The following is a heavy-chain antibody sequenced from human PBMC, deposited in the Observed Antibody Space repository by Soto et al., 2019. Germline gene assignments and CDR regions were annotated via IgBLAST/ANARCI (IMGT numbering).Heavy chain of an antibody. CDR3: AKNVDIVVLTGWFDP. Sequence: QVQLQEAGPGLAKPSETLSLTCTVSGGSIRSYYWAWIRQPPGKGLEWIGYSYYSGSSNYNPSLKILVTIALDTSKNPFSLILSSVTAADTAVYYCAKNVDIVVLTGWFDPWGQGTLVTVSS. CDR2: SYYSGSS. CDR1: GGSIRSYY. V-gene: IGHV4-59*08. J-gene: IGHJ5*02. D-gene: IGHD5-12*01.